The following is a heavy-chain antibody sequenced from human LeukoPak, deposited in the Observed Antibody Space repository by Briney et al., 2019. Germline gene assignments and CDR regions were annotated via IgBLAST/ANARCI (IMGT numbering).Heavy chain of an antibody. CDR2: INSGGSIV. D-gene: IGHD3-10*01. V-gene: IGHV3-48*03. CDR1: GFTLNSHE. Sequence: GGSLRLSCVASGFTLNSHEMNWVRQAPGKGLEWISYINSGGSIVYYADSVKGRFTISRDNAKNSLYLQMDSLRAEDTAVYYCAALYDGSGTYWGQGTLVTVSS. J-gene: IGHJ4*02. CDR3: AALYDGSGTY.